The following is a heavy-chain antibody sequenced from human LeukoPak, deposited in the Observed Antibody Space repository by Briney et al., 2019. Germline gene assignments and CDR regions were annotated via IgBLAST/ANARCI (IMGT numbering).Heavy chain of an antibody. J-gene: IGHJ3*02. D-gene: IGHD2-2*01. CDR3: ASPRALYCSSTSCQTANGAFDI. V-gene: IGHV1-69*02. Sequence: SSVKVSCKASGGTFSSYTISWVRQAPGQGLEWMGRIIPILGIANYAQKFQGRVTVTADKSTSTAYMELSSLRSEDTAVYYCASPRALYCSSTSCQTANGAFDIWGQGTMVTVSS. CDR2: IIPILGIA. CDR1: GGTFSSYT.